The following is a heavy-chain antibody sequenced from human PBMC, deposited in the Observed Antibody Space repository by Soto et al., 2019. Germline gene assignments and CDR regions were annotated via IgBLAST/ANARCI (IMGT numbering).Heavy chain of an antibody. J-gene: IGHJ4*03. V-gene: IGHV4-31*03. CDR1: GDSIRGGGHY. D-gene: IGHD7-27*01. CDR3: ARDTGLAPTVWGY. CDR2: VYHSGST. Sequence: QVQLQESGPGLVKPSQTLSLTCSVSGDSIRGGGHYWNWIRQFPGKGLEWIGYVYHSGSTHYNPSLRGRLTISIATSKNQFSLRLISVTAADTALYYCARDTGLAPTVWGYCGHGTQVTVSS.